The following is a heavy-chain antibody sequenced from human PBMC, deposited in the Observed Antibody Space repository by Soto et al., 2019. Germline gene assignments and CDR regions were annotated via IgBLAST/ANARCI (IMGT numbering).Heavy chain of an antibody. CDR2: IYYNGNT. J-gene: IGHJ5*02. V-gene: IGHV4-31*03. Sequence: PSETLSLTCTVSGGSISSGGYYWRWIRQHPGRGLEWIGYIYYNGNTYYNPSLKSRVTVSVGTSKNQFSLNVRSVTAADTAVYYCVRCSRAVIPVPGFDPCGQGTLSTVSS. CDR3: VRCSRAVIPVPGFDP. CDR1: GGSISSGGYY. D-gene: IGHD2-21*01.